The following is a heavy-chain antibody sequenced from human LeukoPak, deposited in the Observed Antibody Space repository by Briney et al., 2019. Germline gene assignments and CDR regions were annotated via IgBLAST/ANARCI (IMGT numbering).Heavy chain of an antibody. CDR2: IYHSGRT. V-gene: IGHV4-38-2*02. Sequence: SETLSLTCTVSGYSISSGYYWGWIRQPPGKGLEWIGSIYHSGRTFYNPSLKSRVTISVDTSKNQFSLKLTSVTAADTAVYYCARDRYSSGWYEGWGQGTLVTVSS. J-gene: IGHJ4*02. CDR3: ARDRYSSGWYEG. D-gene: IGHD6-19*01. CDR1: GYSISSGYY.